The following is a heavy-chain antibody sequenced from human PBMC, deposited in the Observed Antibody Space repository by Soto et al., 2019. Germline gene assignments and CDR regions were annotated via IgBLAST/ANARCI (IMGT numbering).Heavy chain of an antibody. CDR2: IYYSGST. J-gene: IGHJ5*01. CDR1: GGSISSYY. Sequence: PSETLSLTCTVSGGSISSYYWSWIRQPPGKGLEWIGYIYYSGSTNYNPSLKSRVTISVDTSKNQFSLKLSSVTAADTAVYYCARDRGIGWFDSWGQGTLVTVSS. V-gene: IGHV4-59*01. CDR3: ARDRGIGWFDS.